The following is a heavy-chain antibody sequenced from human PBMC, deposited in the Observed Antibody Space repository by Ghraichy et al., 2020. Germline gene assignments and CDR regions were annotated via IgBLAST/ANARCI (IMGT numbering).Heavy chain of an antibody. J-gene: IGHJ5*02. Sequence: GGSLRLSCVASGFTFTRHWITWVRQAPGKGLEWVANIKQDGSEQYYVDSVKGRFTISRDNAKNSLYLQMNSLRAEDTAVYYCARDTSSRWLPYNWFDPWGQGTLVTVSS. CDR3: ARDTSSRWLPYNWFDP. CDR1: GFTFTRHW. CDR2: IKQDGSEQ. D-gene: IGHD6-13*01. V-gene: IGHV3-7*01.